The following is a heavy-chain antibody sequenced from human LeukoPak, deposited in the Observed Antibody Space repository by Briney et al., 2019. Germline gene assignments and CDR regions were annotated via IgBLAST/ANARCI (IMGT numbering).Heavy chain of an antibody. Sequence: PSETLSLTCTVSGGSISSGSYYWTWIRQPAGKGLEWIGRIYTSGSTNYNPSLKSRVTLLVDRSKNQFSLKVSSVTAADTAVYFCARAPQVVPTAYYMDVWGKGTTVTVSS. CDR2: IYTSGST. CDR1: GGSISSGSYY. CDR3: ARAPQVVPTAYYMDV. V-gene: IGHV4-61*02. D-gene: IGHD2-2*01. J-gene: IGHJ6*03.